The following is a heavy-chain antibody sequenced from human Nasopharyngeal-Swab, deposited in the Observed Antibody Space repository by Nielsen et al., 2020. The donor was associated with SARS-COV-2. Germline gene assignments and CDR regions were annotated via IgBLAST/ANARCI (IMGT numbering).Heavy chain of an antibody. D-gene: IGHD5-18*01. CDR3: ARGVDTAMVKDYYGMDV. Sequence: RQAPGKGLEWIGYIYHSGSTYYNPSLKSRVTISVDRSKSQFSLKLSSVTAADTAVYYCARGVDTAMVKDYYGMDVWGQGTTVTVSS. J-gene: IGHJ6*02. CDR2: IYHSGST. V-gene: IGHV4-30-2*01.